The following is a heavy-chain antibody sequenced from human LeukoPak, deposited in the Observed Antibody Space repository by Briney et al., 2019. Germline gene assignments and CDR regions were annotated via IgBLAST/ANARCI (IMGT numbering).Heavy chain of an antibody. V-gene: IGHV1-24*01. Sequence: ASVKVSCKVSGYTLTELSMHWVRQAPGKGLEWMGGFDPEDGETIYAQKFQGRVTMTRDTSTSKVYMDLSSLRSEDTAVYYCARGDYYDTSGYYKAEDYYYYGMDVWGQGTTVTVSS. CDR2: FDPEDGET. CDR3: ARGDYYDTSGYYKAEDYYYYGMDV. D-gene: IGHD3-22*01. J-gene: IGHJ6*02. CDR1: GYTLTELS.